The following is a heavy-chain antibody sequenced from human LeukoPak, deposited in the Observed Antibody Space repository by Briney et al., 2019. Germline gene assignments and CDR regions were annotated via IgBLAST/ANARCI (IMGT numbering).Heavy chain of an antibody. CDR3: AADAYYYGSGSYTQVDY. CDR1: GGTFSSYA. V-gene: IGHV1-69*05. CDR2: IIPIFGTA. D-gene: IGHD3-10*01. Sequence: ASVKVSCKASGGTFSSYAISWVRQAPGQGLEWMGGIIPIFGTANYAQKFQERVTITRDMSTSTAYMELSSLRSEDTAVYYCAADAYYYGSGSYTQVDYWGQGTLVTVSS. J-gene: IGHJ4*02.